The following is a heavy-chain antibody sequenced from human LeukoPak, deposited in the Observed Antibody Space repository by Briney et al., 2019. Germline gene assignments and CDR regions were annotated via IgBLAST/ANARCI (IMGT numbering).Heavy chain of an antibody. D-gene: IGHD3-9*01. V-gene: IGHV3-53*01. J-gene: IGHJ3*02. CDR3: ARGEWVRYFDWLPYNAFDI. Sequence: GGSLRLSCAASGFTVSSNYMSWVRQAPGKGLEWVSVIYSGGSTYYADSVKGRFTISRDNSKYTLYLQMNSLRAEDTAVYYCARGEWVRYFDWLPYNAFDIWGQGTMVTVSS. CDR1: GFTVSSNY. CDR2: IYSGGST.